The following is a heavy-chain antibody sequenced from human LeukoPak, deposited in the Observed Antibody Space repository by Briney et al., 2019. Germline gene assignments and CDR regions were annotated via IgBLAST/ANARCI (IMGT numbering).Heavy chain of an antibody. Sequence: SETLSLTCTVSGGSISSYYWSWVRQPAGQGLEWIGRIYTSGSTKYNPSLKSRVTMSVDTSKNQFSLKLSSVTAADTAVYYCARTMVRLNWFDPWGQGTLVTVSS. D-gene: IGHD3-10*01. CDR2: IYTSGST. V-gene: IGHV4-4*07. CDR1: GGSISSYY. CDR3: ARTMVRLNWFDP. J-gene: IGHJ5*02.